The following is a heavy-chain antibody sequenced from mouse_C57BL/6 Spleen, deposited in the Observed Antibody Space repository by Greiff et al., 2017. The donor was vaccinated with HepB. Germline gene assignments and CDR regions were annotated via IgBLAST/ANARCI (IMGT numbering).Heavy chain of an antibody. CDR1: GFTFSDYG. Sequence: EVKLVESGGGLVQPGGSLKLSCAASGFTFSDYGMAWVRQAPRKGPEWVAFISNLAYSIYYADTVTGRFTISRENAKNTLYLEMSSLRSEDTAMYYCARDSLYAMDDWGQGTSVTVSS. V-gene: IGHV5-15*01. J-gene: IGHJ4*01. CDR3: ARDSLYAMDD. CDR2: ISNLAYSI. D-gene: IGHD6-2*01.